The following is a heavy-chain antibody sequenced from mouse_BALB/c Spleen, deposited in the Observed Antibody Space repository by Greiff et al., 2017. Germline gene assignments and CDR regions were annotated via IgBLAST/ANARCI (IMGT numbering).Heavy chain of an antibody. CDR1: GYTFTSYW. D-gene: IGHD1-1*01. J-gene: IGHJ1*01. Sequence: QVQLKESGPELVRPGASVKMSCKASGYTFTSYWMHRVKQRPGQGLEWIGMIDPSNSETRLNQKFKDKATLNVDKSSNTAYMQLSSLTSEDSAVYYCASYYYGSSYWYFDVWGAGTTVTVSS. CDR2: IDPSNSET. V-gene: IGHV1-74*01. CDR3: ASYYYGSSYWYFDV.